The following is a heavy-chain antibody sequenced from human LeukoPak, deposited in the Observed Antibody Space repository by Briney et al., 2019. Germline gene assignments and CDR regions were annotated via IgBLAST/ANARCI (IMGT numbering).Heavy chain of an antibody. CDR3: ARGIVGVGFYAFDI. Sequence: SETLSLTCTVSGGSISSSSYYWGWIRQPPGKGLEWIGYIYYSGSTNYNPSLKSRVTISVDTSKNQFSLKLSSVTAADTAVYYCARGIVGVGFYAFDIWGQGTMVTVSS. V-gene: IGHV4-61*05. J-gene: IGHJ3*02. CDR2: IYYSGST. D-gene: IGHD1-26*01. CDR1: GGSISSSSYY.